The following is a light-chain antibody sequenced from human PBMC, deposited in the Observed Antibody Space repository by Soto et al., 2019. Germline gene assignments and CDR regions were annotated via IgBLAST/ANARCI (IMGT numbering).Light chain of an antibody. J-gene: IGKJ2*01. CDR2: TAS. Sequence: DIVMTQSPLSLPVTPGEPASISCRSSQSLLHSNGYNYLDWYLQKPGQSPQLLIFTASSRATGTPDRFSGSGSGTDFTLTISRLEPEDFAVYYCQLYGSSPPYIFGPGTKVDIK. CDR1: QSLLHSNGYNY. V-gene: IGKV2-28*01. CDR3: QLYGSSPPYI.